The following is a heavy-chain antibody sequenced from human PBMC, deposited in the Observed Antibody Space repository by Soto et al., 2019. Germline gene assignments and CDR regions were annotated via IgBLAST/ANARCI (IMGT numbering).Heavy chain of an antibody. V-gene: IGHV5-51*01. J-gene: IGHJ5*02. Sequence: GESLKISCKGSGYSFTNYWIAWVRQMPGKGLEWMGIIYPGDSDTRYSPSFQGQVTISADTSISTAYLQWSSLKASDTAMYYCARRYCSSTSCYTRNWFAPWGQGTLVTVSS. D-gene: IGHD2-2*02. CDR3: ARRYCSSTSCYTRNWFAP. CDR1: GYSFTNYW. CDR2: IYPGDSDT.